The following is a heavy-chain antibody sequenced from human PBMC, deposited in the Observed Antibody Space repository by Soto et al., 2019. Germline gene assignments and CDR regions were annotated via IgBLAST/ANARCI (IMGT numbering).Heavy chain of an antibody. J-gene: IGHJ4*02. CDR3: ARGECSGGSCYSFDY. V-gene: IGHV1-18*01. CDR1: GYTFTSYG. D-gene: IGHD2-15*01. Sequence: ASVKVYCKASGYTFTSYGISWVRQAPGQGLEWMGWISAYNGNTNYAQKLQGRVTMTTDTSTSTAYMELRSLRSDDTAVYYCARGECSGGSCYSFDYWGQGTLVTVSS. CDR2: ISAYNGNT.